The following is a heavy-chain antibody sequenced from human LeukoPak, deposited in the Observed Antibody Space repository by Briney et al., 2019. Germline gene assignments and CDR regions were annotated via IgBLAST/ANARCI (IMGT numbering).Heavy chain of an antibody. Sequence: SVKVSCKASGGTFSSYAISWVRQAPGQGLEWMGGIIPIFGTANYAQKFQGRVTITADESTSTAYMELSSLRSEDTAVYYCARSTHRHQYSSGLDYWGQGTLVTVFS. CDR3: ARSTHRHQYSSGLDY. CDR2: IIPIFGTA. D-gene: IGHD6-19*01. V-gene: IGHV1-69*13. J-gene: IGHJ4*02. CDR1: GGTFSSYA.